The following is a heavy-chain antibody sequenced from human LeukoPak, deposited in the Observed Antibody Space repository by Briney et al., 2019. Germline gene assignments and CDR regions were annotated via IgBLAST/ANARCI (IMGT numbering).Heavy chain of an antibody. V-gene: IGHV3-74*01. CDR3: ARDLINYEFLSGLLDN. J-gene: IGHJ4*02. D-gene: IGHD3-3*01. CDR2: INSDGYST. Sequence: GGSLRLSCAASGFTFSRYWMHWVRQAPGKGLVWVSRINSDGYSTTYADSVKGRFTISRDNAKNTLYLQMNSLRAEDTAVYYFARDLINYEFLSGLLDNLVQGTLVTVSS. CDR1: GFTFSRYW.